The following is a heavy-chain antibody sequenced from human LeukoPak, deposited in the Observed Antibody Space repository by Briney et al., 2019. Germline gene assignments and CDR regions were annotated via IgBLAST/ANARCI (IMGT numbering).Heavy chain of an antibody. D-gene: IGHD3-22*01. V-gene: IGHV3-30*02. CDR3: AQQKTYYYDSSEMYYFDY. CDR1: GFTFSSYG. J-gene: IGHJ4*02. CDR2: IRYDGSNK. Sequence: PGGSLRLSCVASGFTFSSYGMHWVRQAPGKGLEWVTFIRYDGSNKYYADSVKGRFTISRDNSKNTVYLQMNRLRAEDTALYYYAQQKTYYYDSSEMYYFDYWGQGTLVTVSS.